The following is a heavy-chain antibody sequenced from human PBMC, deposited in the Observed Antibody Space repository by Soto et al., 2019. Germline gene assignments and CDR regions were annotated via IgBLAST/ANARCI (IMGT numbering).Heavy chain of an antibody. D-gene: IGHD3-16*01. CDR1: GVSISTSSYY. CDR3: ARQTGVFGHYFDY. V-gene: IGHV4-39*01. J-gene: IGHJ4*02. Sequence: QLRLQEAGPGLVKPSETLSLTCTVSGVSISTSSYYWGWIRQPPGKGPEWMGAIYYNGNTYYNPSLKRRVTMSVDTSKNQFSLKLSSATAADTAMYYCARQTGVFGHYFDYWGQGTLVTVSS. CDR2: IYYNGNT.